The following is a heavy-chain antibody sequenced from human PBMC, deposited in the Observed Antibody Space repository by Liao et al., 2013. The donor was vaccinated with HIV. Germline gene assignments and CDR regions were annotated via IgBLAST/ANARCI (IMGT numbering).Heavy chain of an antibody. J-gene: IGHJ3*01. D-gene: IGHD7-27*01. CDR2: INHRGST. Sequence: QVQLQQWGAGLLKPSETLSLTCAVYGVSFSSYYWSWIRQPPGKGLEWIGEINHRGSTNCNPSLKSRVTISVDTSKNQFSLKLTSVTAADTAVYYCAKELSTGDDAFDVWGQGIMVTVSS. V-gene: IGHV4-34*01. CDR1: GVSFSSYY. CDR3: AKELSTGDDAFDV.